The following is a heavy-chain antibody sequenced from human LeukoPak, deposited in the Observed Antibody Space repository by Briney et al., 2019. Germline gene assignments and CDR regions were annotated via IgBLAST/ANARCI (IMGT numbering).Heavy chain of an antibody. D-gene: IGHD1-1*01. V-gene: IGHV1-24*01. Sequence: ASVKVSCKVSGYTLTELSLHWVRQAPGKGLEWMGRFDPEDGETIYARKFQGRVTMTEDTSTDTAYMELSSLRSEDTAVYFCAVSLTTGGYYGMDVGGKGTTVTVS. CDR2: FDPEDGET. J-gene: IGHJ6*04. CDR3: AVSLTTGGYYGMDV. CDR1: GYTLTELS.